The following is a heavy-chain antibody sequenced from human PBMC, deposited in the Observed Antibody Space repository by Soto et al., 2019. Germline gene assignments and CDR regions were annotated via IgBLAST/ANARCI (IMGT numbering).Heavy chain of an antibody. V-gene: IGHV3-11*05. CDR3: AREGYSSSWYIVY. Sequence: GGSLRLSCAASGFTFSDYYMSWIRQAPGKGLEWVSYISSSSSYTNYADSVKGRFTISRDNAKNSLYLQMNSLRAEDTAVYYCAREGYSSSWYIVYWGQGTLVTVSS. CDR2: ISSSSSYT. CDR1: GFTFSDYY. D-gene: IGHD6-13*01. J-gene: IGHJ4*02.